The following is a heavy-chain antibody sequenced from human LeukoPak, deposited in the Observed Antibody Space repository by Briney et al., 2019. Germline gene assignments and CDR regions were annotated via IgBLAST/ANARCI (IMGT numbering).Heavy chain of an antibody. Sequence: PGGSLRLSCAASGFTFSDYYMSWIRQAPGKGLEWVSYISSSGSTISYADSVKGRFTISRDNAKNSLYLQMNSLRAEDTAVYYCARDRSYYYDSSAVGYWGQGTLVTVSS. CDR3: ARDRSYYYDSSAVGY. D-gene: IGHD3-22*01. V-gene: IGHV3-11*01. J-gene: IGHJ4*02. CDR1: GFTFSDYY. CDR2: ISSSGSTI.